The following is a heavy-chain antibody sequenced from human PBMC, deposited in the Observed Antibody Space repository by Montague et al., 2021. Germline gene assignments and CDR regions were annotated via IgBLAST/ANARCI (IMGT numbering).Heavy chain of an antibody. CDR3: VRRDKMGGAFLDH. Sequence: SETLSLTCNVSGEPMRDYYWSWIRQFPGKGLEWIGYIFRTGDTTYNLSLSRRVTISIDTSKNQFFLELTSVTAADTAVYYCVRRDKMGGAFLDHWGQGRLVTVSS. D-gene: IGHD5-24*01. CDR2: IFRTGDT. J-gene: IGHJ4*02. CDR1: GEPMRDYY. V-gene: IGHV4-4*08.